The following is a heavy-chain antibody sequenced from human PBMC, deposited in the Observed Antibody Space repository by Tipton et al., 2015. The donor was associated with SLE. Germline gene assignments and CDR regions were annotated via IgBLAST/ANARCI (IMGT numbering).Heavy chain of an antibody. Sequence: TLSLTCTVSGGSISSGSCYWSWIRQPAGKGLEWIGRIYTSGSTNYNPSLKSRVTISVDTSKNQFSLKLDPVTAADTAVYYCARDEYDFWSGYDAFDIWGQGTMVTVSS. D-gene: IGHD3-3*01. CDR1: GGSISSGSCY. CDR2: IYTSGST. CDR3: ARDEYDFWSGYDAFDI. V-gene: IGHV4-61*02. J-gene: IGHJ3*02.